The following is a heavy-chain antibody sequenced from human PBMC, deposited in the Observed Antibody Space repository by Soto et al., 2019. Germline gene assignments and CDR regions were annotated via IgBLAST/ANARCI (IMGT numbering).Heavy chain of an antibody. J-gene: IGHJ5*02. CDR1: GFTFSSYA. CDR2: ISGGGGST. Sequence: SLRLSCAASGFTFSSYAISWVRQGPGNGLEWVSSISGGGGSTSYADSVKGRFTISRDNSKNTLYLHMNSLRAEDTAVYYCAKCPIVAGTPIWFDPWGQGTLVTAPQ. D-gene: IGHD2-15*01. V-gene: IGHV3-23*01. CDR3: AKCPIVAGTPIWFDP.